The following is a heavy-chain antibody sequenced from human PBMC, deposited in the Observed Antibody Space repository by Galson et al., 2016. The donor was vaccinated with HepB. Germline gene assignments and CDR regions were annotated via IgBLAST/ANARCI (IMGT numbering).Heavy chain of an antibody. D-gene: IGHD2-8*02. J-gene: IGHJ3*01. Sequence: SLRLSCAASGFPFSTYCMTWVRQAPGKGPEWVAVIKQDGREIHYVASVEGRFTISRDDGKNSLYLQIYSLRTEDTAVYYCTTGYSTATTYHGDDSFDVWGRGTMVTVSS. CDR3: TTGYSTATTYHGDDSFDV. V-gene: IGHV3-7*03. CDR2: IKQDGREI. CDR1: GFPFSTYC.